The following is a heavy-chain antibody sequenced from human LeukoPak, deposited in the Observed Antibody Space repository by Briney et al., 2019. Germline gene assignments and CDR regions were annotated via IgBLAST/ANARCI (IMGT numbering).Heavy chain of an antibody. Sequence: SETLSLTCTVSGGSMSRYYWSWIRQPPGKGLEWLGYIYYSGSTNYNPSLKSRVTISVDTSKIQFSLELSSVTAADTAVYYCARDPYGDYYFDYWGQGTLVTVSS. V-gene: IGHV4-59*01. CDR1: GGSMSRYY. CDR2: IYYSGST. J-gene: IGHJ4*02. CDR3: ARDPYGDYYFDY. D-gene: IGHD4-17*01.